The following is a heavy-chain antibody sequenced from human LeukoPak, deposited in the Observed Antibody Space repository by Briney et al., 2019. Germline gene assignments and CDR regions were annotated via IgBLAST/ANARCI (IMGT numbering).Heavy chain of an antibody. CDR2: ISGSGGST. CDR3: AKDPTVGTTNYFDY. J-gene: IGHJ4*02. V-gene: IGHV3-23*01. Sequence: PGGSLRLSCAASGFTFSSYAMSWVRQAPGKGLEWVSAISGSGGSTDYADSVKGRFTISRDNSKNTLYLQMNSLRAEDTAIYYCAKDPTVGTTNYFDYWAQGTLVTVSS. D-gene: IGHD4-23*01. CDR1: GFTFSSYA.